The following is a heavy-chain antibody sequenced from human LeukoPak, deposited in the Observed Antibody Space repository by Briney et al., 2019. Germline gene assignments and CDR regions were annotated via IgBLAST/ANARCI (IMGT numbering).Heavy chain of an antibody. J-gene: IGHJ4*02. V-gene: IGHV3-9*01. CDR3: ARGTPTSTDY. CDR1: GFTFDDYA. Sequence: GGSLRLSCAASGFTFDDYAMHWVRQAPGKGLEWVSGISWNSGSIGYADSVKGRFTISRDNAKNPLYLQMNSLRAEDTAVYYCARGTPTSTDYWGQGTLVTVSS. CDR2: ISWNSGSI. D-gene: IGHD1-14*01.